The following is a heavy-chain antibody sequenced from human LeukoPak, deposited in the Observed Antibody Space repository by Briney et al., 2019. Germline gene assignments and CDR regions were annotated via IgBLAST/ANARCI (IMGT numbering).Heavy chain of an antibody. CDR3: TRDGGRWELLRRGPGYYFDY. J-gene: IGHJ4*02. CDR2: IRSKAYGGTT. Sequence: GGSLRLSCTASGFTFGDYAMSWVRQAPGKGLEWVGFIRSKAYGGTTEYAASVKGRFTISRDDSKSIAYLQMNSLKTEDTAVYYCTRDGGRWELLRRGPGYYFDYWGQGTLVTVSS. CDR1: GFTFGDYA. D-gene: IGHD1-26*01. V-gene: IGHV3-49*04.